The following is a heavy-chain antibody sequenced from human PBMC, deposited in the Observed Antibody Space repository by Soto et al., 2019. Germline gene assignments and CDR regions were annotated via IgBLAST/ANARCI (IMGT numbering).Heavy chain of an antibody. CDR2: INRAGSST. CDR3: VRTSLVVAAATREDY. D-gene: IGHD2-15*01. Sequence: EVQLVESGGGLVQPGGSLRLSCAASGFTFSSYWMHWFRQAPGKGLVWVSRINRAGSSTSYADSVKGRFTISRDNAENTRYLQRNSLRAEDTAVYYCVRTSLVVAAATREDYWGQGTLVTVSS. V-gene: IGHV3-74*01. J-gene: IGHJ4*02. CDR1: GFTFSSYW.